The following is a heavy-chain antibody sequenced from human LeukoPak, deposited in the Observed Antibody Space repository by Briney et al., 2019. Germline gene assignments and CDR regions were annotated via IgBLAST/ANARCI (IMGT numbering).Heavy chain of an antibody. D-gene: IGHD6-13*01. V-gene: IGHV3-30-3*01. CDR2: ISYDGSNK. Sequence: GGSLRLSCAASGFTFSSYAMQWVRQAPGKGLEWVAVISYDGSNKYYADSVKGRFTISRDNSKNTLYLQMNSLRAEDTAVYYCASSIAAAGYRSGYYFDYWGQGTLVTVSS. CDR3: ASSIAAAGYRSGYYFDY. CDR1: GFTFSSYA. J-gene: IGHJ4*02.